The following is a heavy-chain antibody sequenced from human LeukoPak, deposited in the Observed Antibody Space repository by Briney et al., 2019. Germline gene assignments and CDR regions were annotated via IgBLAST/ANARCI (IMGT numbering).Heavy chain of an antibody. CDR1: SDAITSY. J-gene: IGHJ3*02. V-gene: IGHV4-59*01. Sequence: SSETLSLTCIIPSDAITSYWSWIRQPPGKGLEFLGYIFHTGIIKYNPSLGSRLTISLDTSKRQLSLRLTSVTAADTANYFCARRPRAPDIWGQGTMVIVSS. CDR2: IFHTGII. CDR3: ARRPRAPDI.